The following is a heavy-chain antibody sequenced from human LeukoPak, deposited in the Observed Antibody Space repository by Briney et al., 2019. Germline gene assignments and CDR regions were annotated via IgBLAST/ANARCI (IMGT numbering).Heavy chain of an antibody. V-gene: IGHV3-30*19. CDR3: ARVLVYGSGSYYKTPYFDY. Sequence: GGSLRLSCAASGFTFSTYGMHWVRQAPGKGLEWVAVIWYDGSDKYYADSVKGRFTISRDNSKNTLYLQMNSLRAEDTAVYYCARVLVYGSGSYYKTPYFDYWGQGTLVTVSS. J-gene: IGHJ4*02. CDR2: IWYDGSDK. D-gene: IGHD3-10*01. CDR1: GFTFSTYG.